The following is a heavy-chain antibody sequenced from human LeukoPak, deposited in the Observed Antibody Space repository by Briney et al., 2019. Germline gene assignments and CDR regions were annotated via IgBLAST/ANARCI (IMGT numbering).Heavy chain of an antibody. CDR3: AREVYGDSSFDY. CDR1: GYSLSDNY. Sequence: GASVKVSCKTSGYSLSDNYMHWVRQAPGQGLEWMGWINPNSGDTNYAQKFQGRVTMTRDASISTVYLELSRLRSDDTAVYYCAREVYGDSSFDYWGQGTLATVSS. V-gene: IGHV1-2*02. CDR2: INPNSGDT. D-gene: IGHD4-17*01. J-gene: IGHJ4*02.